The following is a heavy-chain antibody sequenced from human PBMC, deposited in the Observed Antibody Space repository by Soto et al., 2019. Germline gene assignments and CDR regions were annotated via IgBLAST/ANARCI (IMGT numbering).Heavy chain of an antibody. Sequence: QLQLQESGPGLVKPSETLSLTCTVSGGSISSSSYYWGWIRQPPGKGLEGIGSIYYSGSTYYNPSLQSRVTISVDTSKTQFSLKLSSVTAADTAVYYCARHQSHSSSYVDPWGQGTLVTVSS. CDR1: GGSISSSSYY. D-gene: IGHD6-13*01. CDR2: IYYSGST. J-gene: IGHJ5*02. CDR3: ARHQSHSSSYVDP. V-gene: IGHV4-39*01.